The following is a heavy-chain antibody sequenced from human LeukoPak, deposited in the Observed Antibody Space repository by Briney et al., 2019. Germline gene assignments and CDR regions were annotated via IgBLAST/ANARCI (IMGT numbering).Heavy chain of an antibody. J-gene: IGHJ4*02. CDR1: GFTFSSYA. CDR3: AKDPTRALYYFDY. D-gene: IGHD2-2*01. CDR2: ISGSGGST. V-gene: IGHV3-23*01. Sequence: GGSLRLSCAASGFTFSSYAMSWVRQAPGKGLGWVSAISGSGGSTYYADSVKGRFTISRDNSKNTLYLQMNSLRAEDTAVYYCAKDPTRALYYFDYWGQGTLVTVSS.